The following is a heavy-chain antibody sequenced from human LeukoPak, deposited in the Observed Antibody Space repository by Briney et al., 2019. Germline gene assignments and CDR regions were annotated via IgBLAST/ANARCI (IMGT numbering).Heavy chain of an antibody. J-gene: IGHJ4*02. D-gene: IGHD5-12*01. CDR3: AKSATKYSGYDEYYFDY. V-gene: IGHV3-30-3*02. CDR1: GFTFSSYA. Sequence: PGRSLRLSCAASGFTFSSYAMHWVRQAPGKGLEWVAVISYDGSNKYYADSVKGRFTISRDNSKNTLYLQMNSLRAEDTAVYYCAKSATKYSGYDEYYFDYWGQGTLVTVSS. CDR2: ISYDGSNK.